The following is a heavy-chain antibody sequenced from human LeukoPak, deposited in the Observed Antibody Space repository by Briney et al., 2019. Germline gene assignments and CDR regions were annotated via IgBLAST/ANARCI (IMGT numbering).Heavy chain of an antibody. D-gene: IGHD1-26*01. CDR2: IYYSGST. CDR1: GGSISSSSYY. V-gene: IGHV4-39*01. Sequence: PSETLSLTCTVSGGSISSSSYYWGWIRQPPGEGLEWIGSIYYSGSTYYNPSLKSRVTISVDTSKNQFSLKLSSVTAADTAAYYCARRSEGATNYWGQGTLVTVSS. J-gene: IGHJ4*02. CDR3: ARRSEGATNY.